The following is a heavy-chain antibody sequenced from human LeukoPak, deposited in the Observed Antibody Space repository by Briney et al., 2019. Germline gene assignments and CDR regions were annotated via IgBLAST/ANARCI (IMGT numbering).Heavy chain of an antibody. CDR3: ARGSHSLDY. Sequence: PSETLSLTCAVYGGSVSGYYWSWIRQPPGKGLEWIGEINHSGSTNHNPSLKSRVTISVDTSKNQFSLKLSSVTAADTAVYYCARGSHSLDYWGQGTLVTVSS. CDR2: INHSGST. J-gene: IGHJ4*02. V-gene: IGHV4-34*01. CDR1: GGSVSGYY.